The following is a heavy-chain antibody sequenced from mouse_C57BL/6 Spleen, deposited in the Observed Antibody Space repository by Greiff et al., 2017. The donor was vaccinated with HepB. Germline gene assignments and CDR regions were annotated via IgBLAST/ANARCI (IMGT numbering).Heavy chain of an antibody. J-gene: IGHJ2*01. D-gene: IGHD2-5*01. CDR1: GYTFTSYW. V-gene: IGHV1-72*01. CDR3: ARSSYSNRYYFDY. CDR2: IDPNSGGT. Sequence: QVQLQPGAELVKPGASVKLSCKASGYTFTSYWMHWVKQRPGRGLEWIGRIDPNSGGTKYNEKFKSKATLTVDKPSSTAYMQLSSLTSEDSAVYYCARSSYSNRYYFDYWGQGTTLTVSS.